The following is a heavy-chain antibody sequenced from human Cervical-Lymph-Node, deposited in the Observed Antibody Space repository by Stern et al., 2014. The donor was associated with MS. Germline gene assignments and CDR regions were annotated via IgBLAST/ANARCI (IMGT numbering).Heavy chain of an antibody. V-gene: IGHV3-11*01. CDR3: ARDEHSLGS. CDR2: ISGSGSTK. CDR1: GFFFGDHY. D-gene: IGHD2-15*01. Sequence: VQLVESGGGLVKPGGSLRLSCAASGFFFGDHYMTWIRQAPGKGLEWVSYISGSGSTKYYADSVKGRFTISRDNAKNTLYLQMNGLRAEDTAVYYCARDEHSLGSWGQGTLVTVSS. J-gene: IGHJ1*01.